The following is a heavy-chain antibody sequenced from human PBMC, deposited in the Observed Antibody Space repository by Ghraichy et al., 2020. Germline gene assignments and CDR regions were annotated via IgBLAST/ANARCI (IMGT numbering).Heavy chain of an antibody. CDR3: AKDAVTANGRWDGFDI. D-gene: IGHD2-21*02. J-gene: IGHJ3*02. CDR2: INGNGAKI. CDR1: GFTFTSYS. V-gene: IGHV3-23*01. Sequence: GGSLRLSCAASGFTFTSYSMSWVRQAPTKGLEWVSSINGNGAKINYADSVKGRFTISRDNSKNTLYLQMNSLGADDTAVYYCAKDAVTANGRWDGFDIWGQGTTVTVSS.